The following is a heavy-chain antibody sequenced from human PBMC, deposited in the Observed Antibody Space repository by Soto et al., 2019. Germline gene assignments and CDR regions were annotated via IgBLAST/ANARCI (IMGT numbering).Heavy chain of an antibody. D-gene: IGHD2-21*01. CDR1: GYTFTSCY. CDR3: ARTELWYGDPFDY. J-gene: IGHJ4*02. V-gene: IGHV1-46*01. Sequence: ASVKVSCKASGYTFTSCYTHWVRQAPGQGLEWMGIINPSGGSTSYAQKFQGRVTMTRDTSTSTVYMELSSLRSEDTAVYYCARTELWYGDPFDYWGQGTLVTVSS. CDR2: INPSGGST.